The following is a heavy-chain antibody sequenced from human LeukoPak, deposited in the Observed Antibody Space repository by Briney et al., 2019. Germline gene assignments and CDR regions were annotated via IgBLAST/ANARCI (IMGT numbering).Heavy chain of an antibody. V-gene: IGHV5-51*01. J-gene: IGHJ3*01. CDR2: ISPGDSHI. CDR1: GYTFTNYW. CDR3: ARQRTTFDAIDV. D-gene: IGHD1-1*01. Sequence: GESLKISCRGSGYTFTNYWIAWVRQMPGKGPEYIGIISPGDSHIIYSPSFQGQVTISADKSLRSAYLQWRALKASDTAMYFCARQRTTFDAIDVWGQGTMVTVS.